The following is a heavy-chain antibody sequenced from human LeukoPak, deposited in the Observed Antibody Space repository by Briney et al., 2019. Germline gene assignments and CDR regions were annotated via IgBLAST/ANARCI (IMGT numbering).Heavy chain of an antibody. Sequence: GGSLRLSCAASGFTLSNFGMHWVRQAPGKGLEWVAVTWYDGSKEYYADSVKGRFTISRDISKNTLYLQMNSLRVEDTAVYYCARSGPHSGSYQNYWGQGTLVTVSS. D-gene: IGHD1-26*01. J-gene: IGHJ4*02. CDR1: GFTLSNFG. CDR3: ARSGPHSGSYQNY. V-gene: IGHV3-33*01. CDR2: TWYDGSKE.